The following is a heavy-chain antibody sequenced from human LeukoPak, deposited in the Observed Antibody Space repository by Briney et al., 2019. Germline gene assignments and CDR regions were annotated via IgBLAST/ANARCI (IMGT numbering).Heavy chain of an antibody. J-gene: IGHJ4*02. Sequence: ASVKVSCKASGYTFTGYYMYWVRQAPGQGLEWMGWINPNSGGTNYAQKFQGRVTMTRDTSISTAYMELSRLRSDDTAVYYCARTYSSSWYGMFDYWGQGTLVTVSS. CDR2: INPNSGGT. D-gene: IGHD6-13*01. CDR1: GYTFTGYY. V-gene: IGHV1-2*02. CDR3: ARTYSSSWYGMFDY.